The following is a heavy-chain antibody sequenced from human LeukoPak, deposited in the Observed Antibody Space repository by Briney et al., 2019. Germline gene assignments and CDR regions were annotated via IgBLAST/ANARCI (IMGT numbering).Heavy chain of an antibody. V-gene: IGHV4-59*01. D-gene: IGHD6-25*01. CDR1: GGSISSYY. CDR2: IYHTGST. J-gene: IGHJ4*02. CDR3: ARRGRNSSGWQDYL. Sequence: PSETLSLTCTVSGGSISSYYWSWIRQPPGTGQERIANIYHTGSTNYNPSLSRRVTISIDTAKNQFSLQLTSETAADTAVYYCARRGRNSSGWQDYLWGQGTLVTVSS.